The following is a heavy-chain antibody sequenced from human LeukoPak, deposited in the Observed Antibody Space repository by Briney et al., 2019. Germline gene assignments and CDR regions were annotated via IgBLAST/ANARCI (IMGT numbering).Heavy chain of an antibody. CDR2: IITIFGTT. J-gene: IGHJ4*02. D-gene: IGHD3-3*01. V-gene: IGHV1-69*06. CDR1: GATFSSYA. Sequence: ASVKVSCKASGATFSSYAISWVRQAPGQGLEWMGGIITIFGTTNYARKFRGRVTLTADKSTRTAYMELSSLRSEDTAVYYCARGGYDFWSGYYRDFDYWGQGTLVTVSS. CDR3: ARGGYDFWSGYYRDFDY.